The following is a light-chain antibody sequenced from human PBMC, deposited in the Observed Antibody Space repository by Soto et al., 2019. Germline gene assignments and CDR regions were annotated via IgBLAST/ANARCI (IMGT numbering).Light chain of an antibody. V-gene: IGKV1-39*01. CDR3: QQGYSTPLT. CDR2: AAS. CDR1: QTISNY. Sequence: IPMTQSPSSLSASVGDRVTISCRASQTISNYLNWYQQKPGKAPKLLIYAASSLHNGVPSRFSGSGSGTDFTLTISSLQPEDFATYYCQQGYSTPLTFGGGTKVEIK. J-gene: IGKJ4*01.